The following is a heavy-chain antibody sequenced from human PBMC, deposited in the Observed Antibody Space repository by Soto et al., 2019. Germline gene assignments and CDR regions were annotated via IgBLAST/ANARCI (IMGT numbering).Heavy chain of an antibody. D-gene: IGHD2-21*02. Sequence: SETLSLTCAVSDGSISSGDYYWSCIHQPPGKGLEWIGYIYYSGSTYYNPSLKSRVTISVDTSKNQFSLKLSSVTAADTAVYYCARNPVVTPYYFEYWGQGTLVTVSS. CDR2: IYYSGST. CDR3: ARNPVVTPYYFEY. CDR1: DGSISSGDYY. J-gene: IGHJ4*02. V-gene: IGHV4-30-4*01.